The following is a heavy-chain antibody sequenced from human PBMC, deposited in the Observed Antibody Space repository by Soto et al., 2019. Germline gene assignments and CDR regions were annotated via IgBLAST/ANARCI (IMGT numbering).Heavy chain of an antibody. Sequence: QPVGSLRLSCAASGFTLSSYAMSWVRQAPGKGLEWVSTFSGTGGYTYYADSVKGRFTISRDDSKNTLFLHMNSLRAADTAVYYCARGQRALITYGPFDPWGQGTLVTVSS. CDR3: ARGQRALITYGPFDP. CDR1: GFTLSSYA. J-gene: IGHJ5*02. CDR2: FSGTGGYT. V-gene: IGHV3-23*01. D-gene: IGHD4-17*01.